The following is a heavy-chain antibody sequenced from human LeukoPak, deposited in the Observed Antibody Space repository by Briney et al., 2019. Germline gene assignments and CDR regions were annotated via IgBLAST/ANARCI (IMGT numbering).Heavy chain of an antibody. CDR3: GRQKYCSSVACTGFNN. V-gene: IGHV4-39*01. J-gene: IGHJ4*02. CDR2: VYCNRNS. D-gene: IGHD2-2*01. CDR1: GDSISTSITY. Sequence: SETLSLTCTVSGDSISTSITYWGWIRQTPGQRLEWIGTVYCNRNSDYNPSLKSRVTISIATYKNHFALKVTTVTAAATAGYYCGRQKYCSSVACTGFNNWGPGILVTVSS.